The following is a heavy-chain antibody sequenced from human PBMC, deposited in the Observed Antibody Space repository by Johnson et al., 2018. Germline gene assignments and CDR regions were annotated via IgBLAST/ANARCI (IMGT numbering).Heavy chain of an antibody. J-gene: IGHJ3*02. CDR1: GYTFTSYA. CDR3: ARVGYSFGLGAFDI. CDR2: INAAKDVT. V-gene: IGHV1-3*01. D-gene: IGHD5-18*01. Sequence: QVQLVQSGAEVKKPGASVKISCKASGYTFTSYAMHWVRQAPGHRLEWMGWINAAKDVTTYSQSFQGRVTITSDTSATTVYLELSSRAPEDAMVYYCARVGYSFGLGAFDIWGQGTVVTISS.